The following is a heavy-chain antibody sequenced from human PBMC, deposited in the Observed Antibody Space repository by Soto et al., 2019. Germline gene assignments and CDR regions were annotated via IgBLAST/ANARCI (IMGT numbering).Heavy chain of an antibody. Sequence: QVQLVQSGAEVKKPGASVKVSCKASGYTFTDYFIHWVRQAPGQGFEWMGWINPNSRGTNYAQKFQGRVTMTRDTSNNTAYMELRGLRSDYTAVYYCARVTLKAGNWFDPWGQGTLVTVSS. CDR2: INPNSRGT. CDR3: ARVTLKAGNWFDP. V-gene: IGHV1-2*02. J-gene: IGHJ5*02. CDR1: GYTFTDYF.